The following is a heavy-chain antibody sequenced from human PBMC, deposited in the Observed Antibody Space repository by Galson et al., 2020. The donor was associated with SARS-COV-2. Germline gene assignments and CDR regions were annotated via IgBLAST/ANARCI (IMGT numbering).Heavy chain of an antibody. CDR3: ATGIVRYFDQSDYYYGMDV. CDR2: FDPEDGET. J-gene: IGHJ6*02. D-gene: IGHD3-9*01. CDR1: GYTLTELS. Sequence: ASVKVSCKVSGYTLTELSMHWVRQAPGKGLEWMGGFDPEDGETIYAQKFQGRVTMTEDTSTDTAYMELSSLRSDDTAVYYCATGIVRYFDQSDYYYGMDVWGQGTTVTVSS. V-gene: IGHV1-24*01.